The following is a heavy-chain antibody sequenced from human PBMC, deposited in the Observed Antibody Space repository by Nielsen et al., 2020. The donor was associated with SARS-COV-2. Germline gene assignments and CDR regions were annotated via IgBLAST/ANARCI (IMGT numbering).Heavy chain of an antibody. CDR2: ISWNSGSI. CDR1: GFTFDDYA. V-gene: IGHV3-9*01. Sequence: SLKISCAASGFTFDDYAMHWVRQAPGKGLEWVSGISWNSGSIGYADSVKGRFTISRDNAKNSLYLQMNSLRAEDTALYYWGRGGGFGELGLDYWGQGTLVTVSS. J-gene: IGHJ4*02. CDR3: GRGGGFGELGLDY. D-gene: IGHD3-10*01.